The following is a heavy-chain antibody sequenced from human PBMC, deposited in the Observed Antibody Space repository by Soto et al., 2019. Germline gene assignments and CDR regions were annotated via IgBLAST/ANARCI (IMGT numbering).Heavy chain of an antibody. CDR2: IYPSDSDT. D-gene: IGHD3-3*01. Sequence: GASLKISCKGSGYNFAGYRIAWVRQMPGKGLELMGIIYPSDSDTRYRPSFQGQVTISADKSISSAYLQWSSLRASDTAMYYCARGGVSTRTFVYWGQGTPVTVSS. J-gene: IGHJ4*02. CDR1: GYNFAGYR. CDR3: ARGGVSTRTFVY. V-gene: IGHV5-51*01.